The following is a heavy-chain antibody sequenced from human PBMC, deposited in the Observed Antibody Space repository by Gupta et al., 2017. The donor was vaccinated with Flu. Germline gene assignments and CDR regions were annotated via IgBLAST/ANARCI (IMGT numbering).Heavy chain of an antibody. Sequence: MHWVRQATGKGLEWVSAIGTAGDTYYPGSVKGRFTISRENAKNSLYLKMNSLRAGDTAVYYCARGGIVGAAAFYYFDYWGQGTLVTVSS. J-gene: IGHJ4*02. V-gene: IGHV3-13*01. CDR3: ARGGIVGAAAFYYFDY. CDR2: IGTAGDT. D-gene: IGHD1-26*01.